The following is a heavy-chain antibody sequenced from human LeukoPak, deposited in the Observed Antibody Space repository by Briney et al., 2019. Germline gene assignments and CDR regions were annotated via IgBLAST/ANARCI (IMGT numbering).Heavy chain of an antibody. Sequence: GGSLRLSCAASGFTFSGSAMHWVRQASGKGLEWVGRIRSKADNYATTLAASVKGRFTISRDDSKNTAYLQMNSLKTEDTAVYYCTGPVYNSPIGYWGQGTLVTVSS. V-gene: IGHV3-73*01. D-gene: IGHD2/OR15-2a*01. CDR1: GFTFSGSA. J-gene: IGHJ4*02. CDR2: IRSKADNYAT. CDR3: TGPVYNSPIGY.